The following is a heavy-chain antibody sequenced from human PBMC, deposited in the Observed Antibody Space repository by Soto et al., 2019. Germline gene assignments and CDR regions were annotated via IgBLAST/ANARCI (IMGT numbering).Heavy chain of an antibody. CDR2: ISYDGSNK. J-gene: IGHJ4*02. Sequence: QVQLVESGGGVVQPGRSLRLSCAASGFTFSSYGMHWVRQAPGKGLEWVAVISYDGSNKYYADSVKGRFTISRDNSKNTLYLQMNSLRAGVTAVYYCAKDLAALGGYYDSSGYPLYFDYWGQGTLVTVSS. CDR3: AKDLAALGGYYDSSGYPLYFDY. D-gene: IGHD3-22*01. V-gene: IGHV3-30*18. CDR1: GFTFSSYG.